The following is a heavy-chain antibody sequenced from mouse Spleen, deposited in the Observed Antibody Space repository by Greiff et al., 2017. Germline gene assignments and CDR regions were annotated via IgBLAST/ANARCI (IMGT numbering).Heavy chain of an antibody. Sequence: VQLQQSGAELVKPGASVKLSCKASGYIFISYWMHWVKQRPGQGFEWIGMIHPNSGSTNYNEKFKSKATLTVDKSSSTAYMQLSSLTSEDSAVYYCARRSKENFDYWGQGTTLTVSS. CDR2: IHPNSGST. D-gene: IGHD1-3*01. V-gene: IGHV1-64*01. CDR1: GYIFISYW. CDR3: ARRSKENFDY. J-gene: IGHJ2*01.